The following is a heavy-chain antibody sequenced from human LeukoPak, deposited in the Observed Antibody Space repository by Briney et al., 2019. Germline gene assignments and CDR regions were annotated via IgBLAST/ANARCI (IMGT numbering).Heavy chain of an antibody. CDR3: ARDQTGWTLPIRGRYYYYMDV. CDR1: GFTFSSYS. D-gene: IGHD3-10*01. J-gene: IGHJ6*03. CDR2: ISGSSRSYI. Sequence: GGSLRLSCAASGFTFSSYSMNWVRQAPGKGLEWVSSISGSSRSYIYYEDSVKGRFTISRDNAKNSLYLQMNSLRAEDTAVYYCARDQTGWTLPIRGRYYYYMDVWGKGTTVTVSS. V-gene: IGHV3-21*01.